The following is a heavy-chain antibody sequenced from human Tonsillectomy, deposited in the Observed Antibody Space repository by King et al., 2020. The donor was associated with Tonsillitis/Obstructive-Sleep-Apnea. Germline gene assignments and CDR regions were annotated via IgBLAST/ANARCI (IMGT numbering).Heavy chain of an antibody. CDR1: GDSISSYY. Sequence: QLQESGPGLVKPSATLSLTCTVSGDSISSYYWSWIRQPPGKGLEWIGYIYYSGNTNYNPSLKSRVTISVDTSKNQFSLKLSSVTAADTAVYYCARRVQLWHFDYWGQGTLVTVSS. CDR2: IYYSGNT. V-gene: IGHV4-59*08. J-gene: IGHJ4*02. CDR3: ARRVQLWHFDY. D-gene: IGHD5-18*01.